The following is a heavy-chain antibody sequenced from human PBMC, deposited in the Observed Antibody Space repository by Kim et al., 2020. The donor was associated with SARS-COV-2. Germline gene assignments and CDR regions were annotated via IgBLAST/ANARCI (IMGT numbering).Heavy chain of an antibody. CDR3: ARARGGGWPVSPPFDY. CDR2: IWYDGSNK. Sequence: GGSLRLSCAASGFTFSSYGMHWVRQAPGKGLEWVAVIWYDGSNKYYADSVKGRFTISRDNSKNTLYLQMNSLRAEDTAVYYCARARGGGWPVSPPFDYWGQGTLVTVSS. J-gene: IGHJ4*02. V-gene: IGHV3-33*01. D-gene: IGHD6-19*01. CDR1: GFTFSSYG.